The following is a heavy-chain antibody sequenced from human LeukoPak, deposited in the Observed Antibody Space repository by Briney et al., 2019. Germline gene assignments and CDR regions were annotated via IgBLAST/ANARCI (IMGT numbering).Heavy chain of an antibody. J-gene: IGHJ4*02. Sequence: GASVKVSCKASGYTFTSYYMHWVRQAPGQGLEWMGIINPSGGSTSYAQKFQGRVTMTRDTSISTAYMELSRLRSDDTAVYYCAREFEMATIGYWGQGTLVTVSS. CDR2: INPSGGST. CDR1: GYTFTSYY. CDR3: AREFEMATIGY. D-gene: IGHD5-24*01. V-gene: IGHV1-46*01.